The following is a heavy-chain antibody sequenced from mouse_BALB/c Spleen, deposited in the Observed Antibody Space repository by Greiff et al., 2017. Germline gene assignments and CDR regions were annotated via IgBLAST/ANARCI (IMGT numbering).Heavy chain of an antibody. V-gene: IGHV7-3*02. CDR2: IRNKANGYTT. CDR1: GFTFTDYY. Sequence: EVQGVESGGGLVQPGGSLRLSCATSGFTFTDYYMRWVRQPPGKALEWLGFIRNKANGYTTEYSASVKGRFTISRDNSQSILYLQMNTLRAEDSATYYCARDSLTGPSAYWGQGTLVTVSA. CDR3: ARDSLTGPSAY. D-gene: IGHD4-1*01. J-gene: IGHJ3*01.